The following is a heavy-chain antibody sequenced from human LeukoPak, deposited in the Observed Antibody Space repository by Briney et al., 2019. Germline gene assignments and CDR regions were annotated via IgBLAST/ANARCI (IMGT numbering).Heavy chain of an antibody. D-gene: IGHD3-22*01. CDR3: ARSYYYDSSGHYYDGFDI. V-gene: IGHV4-30-4*01. CDR2: IYYSGST. CDR1: GGSISSGDYY. J-gene: IGHJ3*02. Sequence: SQTLSLTCTVSGGSISSGDYYWSWIRQPPGKGLEWIGYIYYSGSTYYNPSLKSRVTISVDTSKNQFSLKLNSVTAADTAVYYCARSYYYDSSGHYYDGFDIWGHGTMVTVSS.